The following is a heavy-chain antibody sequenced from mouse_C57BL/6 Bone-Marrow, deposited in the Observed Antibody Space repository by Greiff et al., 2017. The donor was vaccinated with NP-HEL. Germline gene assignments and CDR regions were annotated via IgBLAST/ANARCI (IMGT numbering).Heavy chain of an antibody. CDR3: ARSHYGLYYFDY. Sequence: VQLQQSGAELARPGASVKLSCKASGYTFTSYGISWVKQRTGQGLEWIGEIYPRSGNTYYNEKFKGKATLTADKSSSTAYMELRSLTSEYSAVYFCARSHYGLYYFDYWGQGTTLTVSS. CDR1: GYTFTSYG. J-gene: IGHJ2*01. CDR2: IYPRSGNT. V-gene: IGHV1-81*01. D-gene: IGHD2-2*01.